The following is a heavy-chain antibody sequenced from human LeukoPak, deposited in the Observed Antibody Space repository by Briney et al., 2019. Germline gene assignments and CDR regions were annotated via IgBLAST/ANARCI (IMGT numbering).Heavy chain of an antibody. CDR3: VRDLYGSRGDASDL. CDR1: GFTFSSYE. D-gene: IGHD3-10*01. J-gene: IGHJ3*01. Sequence: PGGSLRLSCAASGFTFSSYEMNWVRQAPGKGLEWVSYIYSDATYIYYADSVKGRFTISRDNAKKSLYLQMNSLRAEDTAVYYCVRDLYGSRGDASDLWGQGTMVTVSS. V-gene: IGHV3-48*03. CDR2: IYSDATYI.